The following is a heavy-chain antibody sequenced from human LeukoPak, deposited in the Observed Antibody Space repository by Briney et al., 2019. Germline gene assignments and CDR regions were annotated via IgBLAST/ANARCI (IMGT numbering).Heavy chain of an antibody. Sequence: ASVKVSCKASGYTFTNYDINWVRQATGQGLEWMGWMNPNSGNTGYAQKFQGRVTMTRNTSITTAYMELSSLRSEDTAVYYCARRRGWPNYFDYCGQGTLVTVSS. J-gene: IGHJ4*02. D-gene: IGHD6-19*01. CDR3: ARRRGWPNYFDY. V-gene: IGHV1-8*01. CDR1: GYTFTNYD. CDR2: MNPNSGNT.